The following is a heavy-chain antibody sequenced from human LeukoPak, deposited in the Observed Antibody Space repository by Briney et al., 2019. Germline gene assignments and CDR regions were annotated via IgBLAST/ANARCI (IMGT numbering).Heavy chain of an antibody. D-gene: IGHD4-4*01. Sequence: SQTLSLTCAISGDSVSSNSAAWNWIRQSPSGGLEWLGRTYYRSKWYNDYAVSVKSRITINPDTSKNQFSLQLNSVTPEDTAVYYCARGMTTGYYYYYGMDVWGQGTTVTVSS. CDR2: TYYRSKWYN. V-gene: IGHV6-1*01. CDR1: GDSVSSNSAA. CDR3: ARGMTTGYYYYYGMDV. J-gene: IGHJ6*02.